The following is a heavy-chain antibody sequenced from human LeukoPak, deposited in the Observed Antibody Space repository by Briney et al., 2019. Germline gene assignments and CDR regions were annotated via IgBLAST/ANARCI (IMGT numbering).Heavy chain of an antibody. V-gene: IGHV3-23*05. CDR3: AKAPVTSCRGAYCYPFDS. CDR2: INDDTP. CDR1: GFHFNTYS. D-gene: IGHD2-21*01. Sequence: GGSLRLSCTTSGFHFNTYSMSWVRQSPGKGLEWVSAINDDTPYYRDSVKGRFTVSRDKSKDTLYLQMNSLRAEDAAVYFCAKAPVTSCRGAYCYPFDSWGQGTLVTVSS. J-gene: IGHJ4*02.